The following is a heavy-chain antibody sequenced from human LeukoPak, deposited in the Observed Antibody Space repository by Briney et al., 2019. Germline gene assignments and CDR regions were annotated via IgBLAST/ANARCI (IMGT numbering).Heavy chain of an antibody. CDR3: ARKVTGTTRYLYYYYYYMDV. D-gene: IGHD1-7*01. J-gene: IGHJ6*03. CDR2: IYHSGST. Sequence: SETLSLTCTVSGGSISSGGYYWSWIRQPPGKGLEWIGYIYHSGSTYYNPSLKSRVTISVDRSKNQFSLKLSSVTAADTAVYYCARKVTGTTRYLYYYYYYMDVWGKGTTVTVSS. V-gene: IGHV4-30-2*01. CDR1: GGSISSGGYY.